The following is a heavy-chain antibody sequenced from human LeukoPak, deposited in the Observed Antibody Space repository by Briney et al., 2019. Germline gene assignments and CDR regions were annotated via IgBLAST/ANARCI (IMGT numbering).Heavy chain of an antibody. J-gene: IGHJ3*02. CDR1: GGSFSGYY. V-gene: IGHV4-4*08. Sequence: SETLSLTCAVYGGSFSGYYWSWIRQPPGKGLEWIGRIYTSGSTNYNPSLKSRVTISVDTSKNQFSLKLTSVTAADTAVYYCAKEVVSYCSSTSCYSDAFDIWGQGTMVTVSS. D-gene: IGHD2-2*02. CDR2: IYTSGST. CDR3: AKEVVSYCSSTSCYSDAFDI.